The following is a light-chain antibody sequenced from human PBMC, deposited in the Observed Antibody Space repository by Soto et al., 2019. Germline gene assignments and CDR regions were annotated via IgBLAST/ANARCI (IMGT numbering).Light chain of an antibody. CDR1: SSDVGGYNY. Sequence: QSALTQPRSVSGSPGQSVTISCTGTSSDVGGYNYVSWYQQNPGKAPNLMIYDFSKRPSGVSDRFSGSKTAKTASLIISGLQAEDEADYYCCSYAGNTLVVFGGGTKLTVL. CDR2: DFS. CDR3: CSYAGNTLVV. J-gene: IGLJ2*01. V-gene: IGLV2-11*01.